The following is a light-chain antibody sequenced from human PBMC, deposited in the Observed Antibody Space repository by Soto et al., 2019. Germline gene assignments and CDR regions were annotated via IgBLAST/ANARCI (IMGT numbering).Light chain of an antibody. J-gene: IGKJ4*01. CDR1: QGIGDT. CDR2: DTS. Sequence: EVVSRQAPATLSVSRGEGATLSCRASQGIGDTLAWYQHKPGQTPRLLIYDTSTRATGVPTRFSGSRSGAEFTLTINSLQSEDFAVYYCQPYNNWPLTFGGGTKVDIK. V-gene: IGKV3-15*01. CDR3: QPYNNWPLT.